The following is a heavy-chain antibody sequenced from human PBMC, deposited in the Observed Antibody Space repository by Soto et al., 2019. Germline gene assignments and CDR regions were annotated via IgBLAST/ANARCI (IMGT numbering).Heavy chain of an antibody. CDR2: IYSGGST. V-gene: IGHV3-53*02. J-gene: IGHJ6*02. D-gene: IGHD3-16*02. CDR1: GFTVSSNY. CDR3: ASDLAAREKEYDYVWGSYRSYYYYGMDV. Sequence: EVQLVETGGGLIQPGGSLRLSCAASGFTVSSNYMSWVRQAPGKGLEWVSVIYSGGSTYYADSVKGRFTISRDNSKNTLYLQMNSLRAEDTAVYYCASDLAAREKEYDYVWGSYRSYYYYGMDVWGQGTTVTVSS.